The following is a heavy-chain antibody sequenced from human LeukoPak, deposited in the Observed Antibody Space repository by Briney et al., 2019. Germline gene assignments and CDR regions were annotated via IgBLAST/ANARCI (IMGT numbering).Heavy chain of an antibody. CDR1: GYSFTSYC. V-gene: IGHV5-51*01. J-gene: IGHJ3*01. Sequence: GESLKISCKVSGYSFTSYCIGWVRQMPGKGLEGMGIIYPGDSGPTYSPSFQGQVTISLDKSITTPYLQWSSLQSSDTAMYYCGMSGDRVPLQDDVFDVWGQGTMVTVST. CDR3: GMSGDRVPLQDDVFDV. CDR2: IYPGDSGP. D-gene: IGHD5-12*01.